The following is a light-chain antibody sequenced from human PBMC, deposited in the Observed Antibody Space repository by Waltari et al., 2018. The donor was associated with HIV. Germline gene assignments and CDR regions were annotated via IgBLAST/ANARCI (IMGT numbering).Light chain of an antibody. CDR1: SLRRYS. V-gene: IGLV3-19*01. Sequence: SSELTQDPAVSVALGQTVKITCQGDSLRRYSANWYQQKPGQAPVVVMYGKDNRPSGIPARFSGSSSGNTGSLTITGAQAEDEADYYCDSRHNNDNPHVFGTGTKLTV. CDR3: DSRHNNDNPHV. CDR2: GKD. J-gene: IGLJ1*01.